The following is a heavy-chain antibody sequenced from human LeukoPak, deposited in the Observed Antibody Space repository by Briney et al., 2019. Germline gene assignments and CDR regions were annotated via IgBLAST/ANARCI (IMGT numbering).Heavy chain of an antibody. CDR3: AREYYYDSSGQFADPDY. D-gene: IGHD3-22*01. CDR1: GYTFTSYY. Sequence: GASVKVSCKASGYTFTSYYMHWVRQAPGQELEWMGIINPSGGSTSYAQKFQGRVTMTRDMSTSTVYMELSSLRSEDTAVYYCAREYYYDSSGQFADPDYWGQGTLVTVSS. V-gene: IGHV1-46*01. J-gene: IGHJ4*02. CDR2: INPSGGST.